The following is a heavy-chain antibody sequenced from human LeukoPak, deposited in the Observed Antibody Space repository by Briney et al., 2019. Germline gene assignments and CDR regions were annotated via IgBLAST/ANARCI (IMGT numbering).Heavy chain of an antibody. CDR3: AREYSSSSGRSFDY. J-gene: IGHJ4*02. CDR2: ISSSTTNM. Sequence: RAGRSPRLSCAASGFTFSTYSMNWVRQAPGKGLEWVSYISSSTTNMYYADSVKGRFTISRDNAKNSLYLQMNSLRAEDTAVYYCAREYSSSSGRSFDYWGQGTLVTVSS. V-gene: IGHV3-48*01. CDR1: GFTFSTYS. D-gene: IGHD6-6*01.